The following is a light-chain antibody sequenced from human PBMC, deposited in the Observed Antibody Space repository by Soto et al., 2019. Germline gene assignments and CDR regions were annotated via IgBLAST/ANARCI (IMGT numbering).Light chain of an antibody. CDR1: QSVSRNY. Sequence: EIGLTQSPGTLSLSPGGRATLSGRASQSVSRNYVAWYQQKPGQAPRLLIYGASSRASGIPDRLSGSGSGADFTLSITRLEPEDFALYYCQQYGSTPLTFGGGTKVDIK. CDR3: QQYGSTPLT. V-gene: IGKV3-20*01. J-gene: IGKJ4*01. CDR2: GAS.